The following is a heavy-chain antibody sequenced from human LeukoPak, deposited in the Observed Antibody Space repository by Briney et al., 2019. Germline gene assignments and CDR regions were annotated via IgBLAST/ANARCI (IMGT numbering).Heavy chain of an antibody. Sequence: PGGSLRLSCAASGFTFETYWMHWVRQAPGKGLEWVAVISYDGSNKYYADSVKGRFTISRDNSKNTLYLQMNSLRAEDTAVYYCASALAAPYYYYMDVWGKGTTVTVSS. V-gene: IGHV3-30-3*01. CDR3: ASALAAPYYYYMDV. CDR2: ISYDGSNK. J-gene: IGHJ6*03. D-gene: IGHD6-6*01. CDR1: GFTFETYW.